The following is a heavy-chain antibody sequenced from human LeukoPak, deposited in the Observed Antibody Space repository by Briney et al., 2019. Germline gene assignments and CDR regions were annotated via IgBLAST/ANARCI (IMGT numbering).Heavy chain of an antibody. J-gene: IGHJ5*02. Sequence: ASVKVSCKASGYTFTSYGISWVRQAPGQGLEWMGWISAYNGNTNYAQKFQGRVTMTRNTSISTAYMELSSLRSEDTAVYYCARGPVRFLEWRSSFLGFDPWGQGTLVTVSS. CDR2: ISAYNGNT. CDR3: ARGPVRFLEWRSSFLGFDP. D-gene: IGHD3-3*01. V-gene: IGHV1-18*01. CDR1: GYTFTSYG.